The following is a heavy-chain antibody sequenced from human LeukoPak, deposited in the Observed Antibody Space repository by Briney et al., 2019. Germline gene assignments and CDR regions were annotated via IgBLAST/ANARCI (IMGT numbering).Heavy chain of an antibody. V-gene: IGHV3-30*18. CDR3: AKGEEEDGYNFGY. Sequence: PGGSLRLSCAASGFTLSSYGMHWVRQAPGKGLEWVAVISYDGSNKYYADSVKGRFTISRDNSKNTLYPQMNSLRAEDTAVYYCAKGEEEDGYNFGYWGQGTLVTVSS. D-gene: IGHD5-24*01. CDR1: GFTLSSYG. J-gene: IGHJ4*02. CDR2: ISYDGSNK.